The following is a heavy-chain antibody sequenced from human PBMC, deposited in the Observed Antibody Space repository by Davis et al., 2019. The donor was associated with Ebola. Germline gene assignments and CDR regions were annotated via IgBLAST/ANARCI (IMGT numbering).Heavy chain of an antibody. Sequence: MPSETLSLTCTVSGGSISSFYWSWIRQPPGKGLEWIGYINYSGSTKYNPSLKSRVTISVDTSKNQFSLKLSSVTAADTAVYYCARMKGNYSPPGFVWGQGTLVTVSS. CDR3: ARMKGNYSPPGFV. CDR1: GGSISSFY. D-gene: IGHD3-10*01. V-gene: IGHV4-59*12. J-gene: IGHJ4*02. CDR2: INYSGST.